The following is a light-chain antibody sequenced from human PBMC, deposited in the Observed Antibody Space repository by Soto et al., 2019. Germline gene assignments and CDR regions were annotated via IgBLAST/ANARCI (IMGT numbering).Light chain of an antibody. CDR1: SSDIGRYEY. J-gene: IGLJ1*01. CDR3: NSMTTSSSSRFV. V-gene: IGLV2-14*01. CDR2: DVN. Sequence: QSALTQPASVSGSPGQSITISCTGTSSDIGRYEYVSWYQQYPGKAPKLIIYDVNNRPSGVSNRFSGSKSGNAASLTISGLHAEDEADYYCNSMTTSSSSRFVFGTGTKVTVL.